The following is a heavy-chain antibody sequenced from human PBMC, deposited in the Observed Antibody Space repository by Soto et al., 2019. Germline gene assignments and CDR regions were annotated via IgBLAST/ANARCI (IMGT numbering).Heavy chain of an antibody. CDR1: GFTVSGTY. D-gene: IGHD2-21*01. CDR2: IYGGGST. V-gene: IGHV3-66*01. CDR3: ARLNGRSYFYMDV. Sequence: EVQLVESGGGLVQPGGSLRLSCAASGFTVSGTYMNWVRQAPGKGLEWVSTIYGGGSTFFADSVRGRFTISRDSSKHTLYLQMNSLRAEDTAVYYCARLNGRSYFYMDVWGNGATVNVSS. J-gene: IGHJ6*03.